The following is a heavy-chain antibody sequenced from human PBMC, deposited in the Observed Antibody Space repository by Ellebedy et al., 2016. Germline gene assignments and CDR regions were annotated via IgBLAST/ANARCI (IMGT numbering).Heavy chain of an antibody. CDR1: HFPFNTYY. D-gene: IGHD2-21*02. CDR2: INQDGSEK. V-gene: IGHV3-7*01. J-gene: IGHJ6*02. Sequence: GGSLRLXCTASHFPFNTYYMSWVRQAPGKGLEWVANINQDGSEKYYVDSVKGRFTISRDNAKNSLYLQMDSLRAEDTAVYYCARGVVVTAIRGYYYYYGMDVWGQGTTVTVSS. CDR3: ARGVVVTAIRGYYYYYGMDV.